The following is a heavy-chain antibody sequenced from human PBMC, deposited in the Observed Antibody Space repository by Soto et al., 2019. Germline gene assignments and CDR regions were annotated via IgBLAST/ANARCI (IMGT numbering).Heavy chain of an antibody. V-gene: IGHV3-74*01. J-gene: IGHJ4*01. D-gene: IGHD6-13*01. Sequence: LRLSCAASGFAFSDWWMHWVRQAPGKGLEWVSRINRDGTFTNYADSVKGRFTISRDNAKNTVHLQLNSLRAEDTATYFCAKDRHDAAADYWGQGTLVTVSS. CDR1: GFAFSDWW. CDR3: AKDRHDAAADY. CDR2: INRDGTFT.